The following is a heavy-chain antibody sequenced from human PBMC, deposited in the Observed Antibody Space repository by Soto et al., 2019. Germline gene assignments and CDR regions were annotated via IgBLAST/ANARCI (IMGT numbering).Heavy chain of an antibody. CDR2: IYYGGST. CDR3: ARVPDR. CDR1: GGSISSGDYS. V-gene: IGHV4-30-2*01. Sequence: PSETLSLTCAVSGGSISSGDYSWNWIRQPPGKGLEWIGYIYYGGSTYYNPSLQSRVTMSVDRSRNQFSLKLSSVTAADTAVYYCARVPDRWGQGTLVTVS. J-gene: IGHJ5*02. D-gene: IGHD2-2*01.